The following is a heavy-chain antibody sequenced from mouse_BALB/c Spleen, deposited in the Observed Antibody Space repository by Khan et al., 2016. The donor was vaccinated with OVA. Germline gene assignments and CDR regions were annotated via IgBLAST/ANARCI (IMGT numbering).Heavy chain of an antibody. Sequence: VQLVEAGPEVVRSGVSVKISCKGSGYTFTDYAVHWVKQRHAKSLEWIGVINPHNGYANYNQKFKGKATMTADKSSSTAYLELTRLTSEDSAIYFWARLTPNWGQGTLLTVSA. V-gene: IGHV1S137*01. CDR2: INPHNGYA. J-gene: IGHJ3*01. CDR3: ARLTPN. CDR1: GYTFTDYA.